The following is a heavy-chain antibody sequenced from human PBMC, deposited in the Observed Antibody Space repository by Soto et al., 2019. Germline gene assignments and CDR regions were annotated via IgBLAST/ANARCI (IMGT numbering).Heavy chain of an antibody. V-gene: IGHV3-30*18. CDR1: GFTFSSYG. J-gene: IGHJ5*02. Sequence: PWGSLRLSCAASGFTFSSYGLNWVRQAPGKGLEWVAVISYDGSNKYYADSVKGRFTISRDNSKNTLYLQMNSLRAEDTAVYYCAKGGVAGSSWCNWFDPWGQGTLVTVCS. D-gene: IGHD6-13*01. CDR2: ISYDGSNK. CDR3: AKGGVAGSSWCNWFDP.